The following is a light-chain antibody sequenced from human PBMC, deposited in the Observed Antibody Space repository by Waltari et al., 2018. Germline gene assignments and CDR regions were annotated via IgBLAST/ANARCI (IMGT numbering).Light chain of an antibody. CDR1: QSIGSW. J-gene: IGKJ2*01. CDR3: QQYNDYSPYT. V-gene: IGKV1-5*03. Sequence: DIQMTQSPSTLSASVGDRVTITCRASQSIGSWLAWYQQKPGKAPKLLIYKASSLESGVPSRFSASGSGTEYTLTINSLQPDDFATYYCQQYNDYSPYTFGQGTKLEIK. CDR2: KAS.